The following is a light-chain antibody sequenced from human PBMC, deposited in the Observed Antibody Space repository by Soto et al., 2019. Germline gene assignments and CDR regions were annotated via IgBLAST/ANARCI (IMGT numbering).Light chain of an antibody. J-gene: IGKJ4*02. CDR3: QQSSDCPCT. CDR2: GAS. V-gene: IGKV3-15*01. CDR1: QSVSSV. Sequence: TLSESPGSRAALSCRASQSVSSVLAWYHQKPGQAPRLLIYGASIIATGIPARFSGGGSGTDFSLTISSLQSEDFAVYLCQQSSDCPCTFGGGTKVDIK.